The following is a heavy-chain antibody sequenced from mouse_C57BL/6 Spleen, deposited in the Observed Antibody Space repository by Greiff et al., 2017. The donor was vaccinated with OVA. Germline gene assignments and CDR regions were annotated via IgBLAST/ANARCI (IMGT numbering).Heavy chain of an antibody. CDR1: GFTFSSYA. J-gene: IGHJ4*01. V-gene: IGHV5-4*01. D-gene: IGHD1-1*01. CDR3: ARDPSLYYYGPLDY. Sequence: EVKLVESGGGLVKPGGSLKLSCAASGFTFSSYAMSWVRQTPEKRLEWVATISDGGSYTYYPDNVKGRFTISRDNAKNNLYLQMSHLKSEDTAMYYCARDPSLYYYGPLDYWGQGTSVTVSS. CDR2: ISDGGSYT.